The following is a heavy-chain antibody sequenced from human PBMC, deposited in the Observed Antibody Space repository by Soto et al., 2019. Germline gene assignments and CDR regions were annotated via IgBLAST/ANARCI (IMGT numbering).Heavy chain of an antibody. J-gene: IGHJ3*02. D-gene: IGHD3-10*01. V-gene: IGHV4-39*01. CDR1: GGSISSSSYY. CDR3: ARRDMVRDSPTWGAFDI. Sequence: QLQLQESGPGLVKPSETLSLTCTVSGGSISSSSYYRGWIRQPPGKGLEWIGSIYYSGSTYYNPSLKSRVTISVDTSKNQFSLKLSSVTAADTAVYYCARRDMVRDSPTWGAFDIWGQGTMVTVSS. CDR2: IYYSGST.